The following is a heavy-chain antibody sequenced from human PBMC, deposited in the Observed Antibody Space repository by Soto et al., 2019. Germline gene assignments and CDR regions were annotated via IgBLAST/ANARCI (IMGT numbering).Heavy chain of an antibody. V-gene: IGHV1-69*13. CDR3: ARDNSACSSTSCFFYYYYGMDV. Sequence: ASVKVSCKASGGTFSSYAISWVRQAPGQGLEWMGGIIPIFGTANYAQKFQGRVTITADESTSTAYMELSSLRSEDTAVYYCARDNSACSSTSCFFYYYYGMDVWGQGTTVTVSS. D-gene: IGHD2-2*01. J-gene: IGHJ6*02. CDR2: IIPIFGTA. CDR1: GGTFSSYA.